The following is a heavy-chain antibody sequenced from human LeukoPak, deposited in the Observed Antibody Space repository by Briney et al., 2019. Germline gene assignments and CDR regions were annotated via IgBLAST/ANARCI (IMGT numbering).Heavy chain of an antibody. CDR2: INHSGST. Sequence: SETLSLTCAVYGGSFNGYYWSWIRQPPGKGLEWIGEINHSGSTNYNPSLKSRVTISVDTSKNQFSLKLSSVTAADTAVYYCARRRYFDPRYMPNWFDPWGQGTLVTVSS. D-gene: IGHD3-9*01. CDR3: ARRRYFDPRYMPNWFDP. CDR1: GGSFNGYY. J-gene: IGHJ5*02. V-gene: IGHV4-34*01.